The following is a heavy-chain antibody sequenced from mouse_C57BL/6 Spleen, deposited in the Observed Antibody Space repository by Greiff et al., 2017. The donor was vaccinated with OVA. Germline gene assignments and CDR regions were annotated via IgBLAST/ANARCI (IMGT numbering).Heavy chain of an antibody. CDR1: GFTFTSSW. V-gene: IGHV1-50*01. CDR2: IDPSDSYT. Sequence: QVQLQQPGAELVKPGASVKLSCTASGFTFTSSWMQWVKQRPGQGLEWIGEIDPSDSYTNYTQKFKGKATLTADTSSSTAYMQLSSLTSEDSAVYYCARGYGSSSWYVDVWGTGTTVTVSS. J-gene: IGHJ1*03. D-gene: IGHD1-1*01. CDR3: ARGYGSSSWYVDV.